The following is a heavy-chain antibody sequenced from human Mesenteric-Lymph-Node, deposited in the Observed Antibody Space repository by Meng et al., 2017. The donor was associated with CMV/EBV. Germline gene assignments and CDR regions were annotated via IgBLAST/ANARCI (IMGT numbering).Heavy chain of an antibody. Sequence: GSLRLSCTVSGGSISSYYWSWIRQPPGKGLEWIGYISYSGNTNYKPSLKSRVTISIDTSDNRFSLRLSSVTAADTAVYYCARNYDFWSAYSRGGFDCWGQGRLVTVSS. J-gene: IGHJ4*02. CDR2: ISYSGNT. CDR1: GGSISSYY. CDR3: ARNYDFWSAYSRGGFDC. V-gene: IGHV4-59*01. D-gene: IGHD3-3*01.